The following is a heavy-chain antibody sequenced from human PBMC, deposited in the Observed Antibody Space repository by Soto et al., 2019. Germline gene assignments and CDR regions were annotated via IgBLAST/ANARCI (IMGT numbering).Heavy chain of an antibody. CDR1: GNSIRSSTYY. Sequence: SETLSLTCIVSGNSIRSSTYYWGWIRQPPGKGLEWTGSIDYSETTYYNPSLKSRVTISRDMSKNQFSLKVSSVTAADTAVYYCARHSRYNSRWSDYFDYWGQGILVTVSS. V-gene: IGHV4-39*01. J-gene: IGHJ4*02. D-gene: IGHD1-1*01. CDR3: ARHSRYNSRWSDYFDY. CDR2: IDYSETT.